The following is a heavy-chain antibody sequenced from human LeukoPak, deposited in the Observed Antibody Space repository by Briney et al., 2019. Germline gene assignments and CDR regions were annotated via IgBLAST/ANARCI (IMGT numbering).Heavy chain of an antibody. CDR1: GFTFSNYG. V-gene: IGHV3-23*05. D-gene: IGHD5-18*01. CDR3: AKGDTGVIRRYYLDS. J-gene: IGHJ4*02. CDR2: TDTSGVIT. Sequence: GGSLRLSCAVSGFTFSNYGMNWVRQAPGKGLEWVSVTDTSGVITYYTDSVKGRFTISRDNTKNTLNLQMDSLRVEDTAVYYCAKGDTGVIRRYYLDSWGQGTLVTVSS.